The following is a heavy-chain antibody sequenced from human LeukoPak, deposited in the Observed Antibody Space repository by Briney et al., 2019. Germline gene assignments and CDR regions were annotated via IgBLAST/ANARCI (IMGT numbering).Heavy chain of an antibody. D-gene: IGHD3-22*01. CDR1: GYRFTSYW. V-gene: IGHV5-51*01. J-gene: IGHJ5*02. CDR3: ARQGDYYDSSGYGWFDP. CDR2: IYPGDSDT. Sequence: PGESLKISCKGSGYRFTSYWIGWVRQLPGKGLEWMGIIYPGDSDTRYSPSFQGQVTISADKSISTAYLQWSSLKASDTAMYYCARQGDYYDSSGYGWFDPWGQGTLVTVSS.